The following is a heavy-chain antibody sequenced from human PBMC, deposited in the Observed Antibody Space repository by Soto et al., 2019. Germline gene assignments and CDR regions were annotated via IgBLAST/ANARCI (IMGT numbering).Heavy chain of an antibody. CDR3: ARGASHKATVGAFPCCD. CDR2: ITDGLTK. Sequence: GGSLRLSCAASGFSFSNYNMNWFRQAPGKGLEWVAHITDGLTKHYADFVQGRFTISRDNAKNSLYLELTDLRDDDTAVYYCARGASHKATVGAFPCCDWGHGAPVT. J-gene: IGHJ4*03. CDR1: GFSFSNYN. V-gene: IGHV3-48*02. D-gene: IGHD3-10*01.